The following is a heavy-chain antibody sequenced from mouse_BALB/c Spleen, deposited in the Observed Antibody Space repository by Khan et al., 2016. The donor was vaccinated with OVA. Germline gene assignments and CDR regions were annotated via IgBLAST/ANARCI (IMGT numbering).Heavy chain of an antibody. V-gene: IGHV1-39*01. Sequence: EVQLQQSGPELEKPGASVKISCKAFGYSFTGYNMNWVKQSNGKSLEWIGNIDPHYGGISYNQKFKGKATLTVDKSSNTAYMQLKSLTSEDSVVYYCARSTRYFDVWGAGTTVTVSS. J-gene: IGHJ1*01. CDR1: GYSFTGYN. CDR3: ARSTRYFDV. CDR2: IDPHYGGI.